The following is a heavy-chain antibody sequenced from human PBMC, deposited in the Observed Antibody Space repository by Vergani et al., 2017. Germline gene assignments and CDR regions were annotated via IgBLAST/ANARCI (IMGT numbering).Heavy chain of an antibody. J-gene: IGHJ4*02. CDR1: GGSISRGDYY. Sequence: QVQLQESGPGLVKPSQTLSLTCTVSGGSISRGDYYWSWIRQPPGKGLEWIGYIYYSGSTYSNPSLKSRVTISVDTSKNQFSLKLSSVTAADTAVYYCARDYVQGSGESLFDYWGQGTLVTVSS. CDR3: ARDYVQGSGESLFDY. D-gene: IGHD3-10*01. CDR2: IYYSGST. V-gene: IGHV4-30-4*08.